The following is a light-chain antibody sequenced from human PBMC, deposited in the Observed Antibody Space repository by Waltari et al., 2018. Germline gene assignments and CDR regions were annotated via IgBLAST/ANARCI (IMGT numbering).Light chain of an antibody. CDR2: WAS. Sequence: DVVMTQSPDSLAVSLGERATINCKYNQSLLYSSNNKNYLTWYQQKPVQPPNLLIYWASTRESGVPDRFSGSGSGTDFTLPISSLQAEDVAVYYCHQYYTTPWTFGQGTKVEIK. J-gene: IGKJ1*01. CDR1: QSLLYSSNNKNY. CDR3: HQYYTTPWT. V-gene: IGKV4-1*01.